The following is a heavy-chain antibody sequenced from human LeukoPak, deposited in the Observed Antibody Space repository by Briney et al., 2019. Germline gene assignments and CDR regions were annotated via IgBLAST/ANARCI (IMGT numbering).Heavy chain of an antibody. CDR1: GFTFSNYG. J-gene: IGHJ5*02. D-gene: IGHD3-22*01. Sequence: GGSLRLSCAASGFTFSNYGMNWVRQAPGKGLEWVSGITGSGGNTYYADSVKGRFTISRDNSKNTMYLQMNSLRAEDTAVYYCARDQDYYDSSGLGGFDPWGQGTLVTVSS. V-gene: IGHV3-23*01. CDR3: ARDQDYYDSSGLGGFDP. CDR2: ITGSGGNT.